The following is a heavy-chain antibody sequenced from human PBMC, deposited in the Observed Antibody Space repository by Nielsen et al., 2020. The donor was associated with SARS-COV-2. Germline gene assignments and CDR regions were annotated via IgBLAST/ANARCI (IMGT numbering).Heavy chain of an antibody. CDR1: GFTFDDYA. CDR2: ISGSGGST. CDR3: ANLQTYDILTGYYTPGYFQH. V-gene: IGHV3-23*01. J-gene: IGHJ1*01. Sequence: GGSLRLSCAASGFTFDDYAMHWVRQAPGKGLEWVSAISGSGGSTYYADSVKGRFTISRDNSKNTLYLQMNSLRAEDTAVYYCANLQTYDILTGYYTPGYFQHWGQGTLVTVSS. D-gene: IGHD3-9*01.